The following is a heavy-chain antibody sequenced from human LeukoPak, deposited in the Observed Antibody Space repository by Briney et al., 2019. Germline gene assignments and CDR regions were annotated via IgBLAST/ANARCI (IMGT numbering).Heavy chain of an antibody. Sequence: PGGSLRLSCAASGFTFSSYAMSWVRQAPGKGLEWLSDISGSGGSPYYADSVKGRFTISRDNSKNTLYLQMNSLRAEDTAVYYCAKPHYYYDTRRYSAGDHWGQGTLVTVSS. CDR3: AKPHYYYDTRRYSAGDH. CDR1: GFTFSSYA. V-gene: IGHV3-23*01. J-gene: IGHJ4*02. D-gene: IGHD3-22*01. CDR2: ISGSGGSP.